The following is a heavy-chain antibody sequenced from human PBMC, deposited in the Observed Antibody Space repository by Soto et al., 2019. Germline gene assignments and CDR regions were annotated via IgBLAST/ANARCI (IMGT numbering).Heavy chain of an antibody. V-gene: IGHV3-74*01. Sequence: GGSLRLSCAASGFTFGSYWMHWVRQAPGKGLVWVSRINSDGSSTSYADSVKGRFTISRDNAKNTLYLQMNSLRAEDTAVYYCARDPLYGSSSWYFDYWGQGTLVTVSS. CDR1: GFTFGSYW. J-gene: IGHJ4*02. CDR3: ARDPLYGSSSWYFDY. D-gene: IGHD6-13*01. CDR2: INSDGSST.